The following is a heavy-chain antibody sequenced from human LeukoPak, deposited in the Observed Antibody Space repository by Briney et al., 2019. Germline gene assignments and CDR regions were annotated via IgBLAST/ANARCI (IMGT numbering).Heavy chain of an antibody. D-gene: IGHD2-15*01. CDR2: INWNGGST. V-gene: IGHV3-20*04. CDR1: GFTFDDYG. CDR3: ARDAPDKQPVVVAAIGLGY. J-gene: IGHJ4*02. Sequence: GGSLRLSCAASGFTFDDYGMSWVRQAPGKGLEWVSGINWNGGSTGYADSVKGRFTISRDNAKNSLYLQMNSLRDEDTAVYYCARDAPDKQPVVVAAIGLGYWGQGTLVTVSS.